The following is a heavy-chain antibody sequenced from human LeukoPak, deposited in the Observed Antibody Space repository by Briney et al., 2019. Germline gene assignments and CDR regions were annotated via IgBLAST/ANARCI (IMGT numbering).Heavy chain of an antibody. CDR3: ARLWGTMVRGIFKDSYYYYGMDV. V-gene: IGHV4-34*01. CDR1: DGSFSGYY. Sequence: SETLSLTCAVYDGSFSGYYWSWIRQPPGKGLEWIGEINHSGSTNYNPSLKSRVTISVDTSKNQFSLKLSSVTAADTAVYYCARLWGTMVRGIFKDSYYYYGMDVWGQGTTVTVSS. J-gene: IGHJ6*02. D-gene: IGHD3-10*01. CDR2: INHSGST.